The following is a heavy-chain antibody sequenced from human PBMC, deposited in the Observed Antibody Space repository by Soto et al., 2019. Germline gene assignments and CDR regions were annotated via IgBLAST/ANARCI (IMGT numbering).Heavy chain of an antibody. CDR2: INPNGGST. Sequence: QVQLVQSGAEVKKPGASVKISCKASGYTFIHYYIHWVRQAPGQGLEWMAIINPNGGSTNYAQKFQGSDTETSDTSKTTVSMALNSLESDDTAVYFCARSLLQGDFWGQGTLVTVSS. V-gene: IGHV1-46*01. J-gene: IGHJ4*02. D-gene: IGHD2-21*01. CDR3: ARSLLQGDF. CDR1: GYTFIHYY.